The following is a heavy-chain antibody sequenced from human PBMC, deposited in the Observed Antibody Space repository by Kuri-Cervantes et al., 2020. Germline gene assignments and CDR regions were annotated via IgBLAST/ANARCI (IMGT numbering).Heavy chain of an antibody. Sequence: GGSLRLSCAASGFTFNNYWMYWVRQGPGKGLVCISRINSDGSSRNYADSVQGRFTISRDNAKNTLYLQMNSLRAEDTAVYYCARPWGRTVQNDFWGLGTLVTVSS. D-gene: IGHD3-16*01. V-gene: IGHV3-74*01. CDR2: INSDGSSR. J-gene: IGHJ4*02. CDR3: ARPWGRTVQNDF. CDR1: GFTFNNYW.